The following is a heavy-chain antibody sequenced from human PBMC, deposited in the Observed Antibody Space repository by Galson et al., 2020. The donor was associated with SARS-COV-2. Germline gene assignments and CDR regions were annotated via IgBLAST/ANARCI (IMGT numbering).Heavy chain of an antibody. CDR2: IQSNSVSQ. CDR1: GFTFSGHG. V-gene: IGHV3-30*03. J-gene: IGHJ2*01. Sequence: GESLKISCVASGFTFSGHGIHWVRQAPGKGLEWVALIQSNSVSQYYADAVKGRLTVSRDNSKNAVYLQMDSLRVDDTAVYYCARAGEWGDRYLDLWGRGTLVTVSS. D-gene: IGHD1-26*01. CDR3: ARAGEWGDRYLDL.